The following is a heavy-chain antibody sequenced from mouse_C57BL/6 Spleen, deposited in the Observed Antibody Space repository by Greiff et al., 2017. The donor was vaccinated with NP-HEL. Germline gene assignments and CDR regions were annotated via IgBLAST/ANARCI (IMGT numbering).Heavy chain of an antibody. CDR1: GYTFTSYW. V-gene: IGHV1-52*01. CDR3: ARGRGTYGLGFAY. J-gene: IGHJ3*01. D-gene: IGHD2-10*02. Sequence: QVQLQQPGAELVRPGSSVKLSCKASGYTFTSYWMHWVKQRPIQGLEWIGNIDPSDSETHYNQKFKDKATLTVDKSSSTAYMQLSSLTSEDSAVYYCARGRGTYGLGFAYWGQGTLVTVSA. CDR2: IDPSDSET.